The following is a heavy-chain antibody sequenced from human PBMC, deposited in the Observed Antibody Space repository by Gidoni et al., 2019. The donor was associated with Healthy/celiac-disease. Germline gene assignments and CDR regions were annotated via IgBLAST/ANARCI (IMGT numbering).Heavy chain of an antibody. CDR1: GFTFGDYA. Sequence: EVQLVESGGGLVQPGRSLRLSCTASGFTFGDYAMSWFRQAPGKGLEWVGFIRSKAYGGTTEYAASVKGRFTISRDDSKSIAYLQMNSLKTEDTAVYYCTRASWGVINYYYYYGMDVWGQGTTVTVSS. D-gene: IGHD3-16*02. V-gene: IGHV3-49*03. J-gene: IGHJ6*02. CDR2: IRSKAYGGTT. CDR3: TRASWGVINYYYYYGMDV.